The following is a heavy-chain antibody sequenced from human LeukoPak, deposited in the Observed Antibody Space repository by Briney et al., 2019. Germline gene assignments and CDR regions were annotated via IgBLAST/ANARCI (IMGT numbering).Heavy chain of an antibody. CDR1: GFTFSSYW. V-gene: IGHV3-74*01. J-gene: IGHJ6*03. CDR2: INSDGSST. Sequence: PGGSLRLSCAASGFTFSSYWMHWVRQAPGKGLVWVSRINSDGSSTSYADSVKGRFTISRDNAKNSLYLQMNSLRAEDTAVYYCAREWSYGDVYYYYYMDVWGKGTTVTVSS. D-gene: IGHD4-17*01. CDR3: AREWSYGDVYYYYYMDV.